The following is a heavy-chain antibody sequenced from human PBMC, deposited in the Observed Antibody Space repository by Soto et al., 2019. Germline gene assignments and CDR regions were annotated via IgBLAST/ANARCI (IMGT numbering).Heavy chain of an antibody. J-gene: IGHJ4*02. V-gene: IGHV3-13*04. D-gene: IGHD6-13*01. Sequence: EVQLVESGRGLVQPGGSLRLSCAASGFTFSSYDMHWVRQATGKGLEWVSAIGTAGDTYYPGSVKGRFTISRENAKNSLYLQMNSLRAGDTAVYYCARFAVGQLYDYWGQGTLVTVSS. CDR1: GFTFSSYD. CDR3: ARFAVGQLYDY. CDR2: IGTAGDT.